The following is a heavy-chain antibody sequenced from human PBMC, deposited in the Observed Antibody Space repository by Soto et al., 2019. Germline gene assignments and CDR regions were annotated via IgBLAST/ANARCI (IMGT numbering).Heavy chain of an antibody. CDR3: ASRRLGYCTGGTCPEF. J-gene: IGHJ4*02. Sequence: EVQLVESGGGLVKPGGSLRLSCAASGFTFRSFNMDWVRQAPGKGLEWVSSISITGNYKYYADSLKGRFTISRDNAQNLLFLQMDSLRPEDTAVYYCASRRLGYCTGGTCPEFWGQGTLVTVTS. V-gene: IGHV3-21*01. CDR1: GFTFRSFN. D-gene: IGHD2-15*01. CDR2: ISITGNYK.